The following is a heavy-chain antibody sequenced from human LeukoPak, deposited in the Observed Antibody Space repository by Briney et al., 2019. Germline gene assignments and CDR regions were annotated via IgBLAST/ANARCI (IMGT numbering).Heavy chain of an antibody. J-gene: IGHJ4*02. Sequence: SETLSLTCAVYGGSFSGYYWSWIRQPPGKGLEWIGYIYYSGSTNYNPSLKSRVTVSVDTSKNQFSLKLSSVTAADTAVYYCARVDSSNWYEYRGYFDYWGQGTLVTVSS. CDR1: GGSFSGYY. CDR3: ARVDSSNWYEYRGYFDY. V-gene: IGHV4-59*01. CDR2: IYYSGST. D-gene: IGHD6-13*01.